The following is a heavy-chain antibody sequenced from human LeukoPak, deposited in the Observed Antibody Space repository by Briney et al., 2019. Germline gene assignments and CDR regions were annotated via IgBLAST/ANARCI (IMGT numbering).Heavy chain of an antibody. J-gene: IGHJ1*01. CDR1: GSSISSYY. D-gene: IGHD3-22*01. V-gene: IGHV4-59*01. CDR3: ARLKYYYDSSGSRAEYFQH. CDR2: IYYSGST. Sequence: PSETLSLTCTVSGSSISSYYWSWIRQPPGKGLEWIGYIYYSGSTNYNPSLKSRVTISVDTSKNQFSLKLSSVTAADTAVYYCARLKYYYDSSGSRAEYFQHWGQGTLVTASS.